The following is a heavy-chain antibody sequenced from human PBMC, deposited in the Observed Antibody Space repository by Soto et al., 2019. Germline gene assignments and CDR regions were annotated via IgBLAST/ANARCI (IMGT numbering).Heavy chain of an antibody. Sequence: SVKVSCKASGGTFSSYAISWVRQAPGQGLEWMGGIIPIFGTANYAQKFQGRVTITADESTSTAYMELSSLRSEDTAVYYCARGSGYYDSSGYYLFDYWGQGTLVTVS. CDR1: GGTFSSYA. D-gene: IGHD3-22*01. J-gene: IGHJ4*02. CDR3: ARGSGYYDSSGYYLFDY. CDR2: IIPIFGTA. V-gene: IGHV1-69*13.